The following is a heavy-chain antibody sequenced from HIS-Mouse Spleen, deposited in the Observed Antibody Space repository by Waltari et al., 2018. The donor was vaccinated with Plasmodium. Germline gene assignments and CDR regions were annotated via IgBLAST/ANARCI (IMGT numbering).Heavy chain of an antibody. J-gene: IGHJ4*02. CDR2: IYYSGST. CDR1: GGSISSSSYY. D-gene: IGHD3-22*01. V-gene: IGHV4-39*07. Sequence: QLQLQESGPGLVKPSETLSLTCTVSGGSISSSSYYWGWNRRPPGKGLEWIGSIYYSGSTYYNPSLKSRVTISVDTSKNQFSLKLSSVTAADTAVYYCARELYDSSGYYYFDYWGQGTLVTVSS. CDR3: ARELYDSSGYYYFDY.